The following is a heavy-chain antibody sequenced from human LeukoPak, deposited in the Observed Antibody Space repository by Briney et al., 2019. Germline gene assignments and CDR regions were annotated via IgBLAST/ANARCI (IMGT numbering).Heavy chain of an antibody. CDR1: GFTFSSYS. J-gene: IGHJ4*02. CDR3: ARVIAAAGYFDY. V-gene: IGHV3-21*01. D-gene: IGHD6-13*01. CDR2: ISSSSSYI. Sequence: GGSLRLSCAASGFTFSSYSMNWVRQAPGKGLEWVSSISSSSSYIYYADSVKGRYTISRDNAKNSLYLQMNSLRAEDTAVYYCARVIAAAGYFDYWGQGTLVTVSS.